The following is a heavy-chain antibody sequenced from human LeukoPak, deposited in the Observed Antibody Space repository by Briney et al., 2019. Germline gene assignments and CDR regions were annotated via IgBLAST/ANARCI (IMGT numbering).Heavy chain of an antibody. CDR1: GYTLAELS. CDR3: ATVIYSSSWYGGDAFDI. J-gene: IGHJ3*02. D-gene: IGHD6-13*01. CDR2: FDPEDGET. V-gene: IGHV1-24*01. Sequence: ASVKVSCKVSGYTLAELSMHWVRQAPGKGLEWMGGFDPEDGETIYAQKFQGRVTMTEDTSTDTAYMELSSLRSEDTAVYYCATVIYSSSWYGGDAFDIWGQGTMVTVSS.